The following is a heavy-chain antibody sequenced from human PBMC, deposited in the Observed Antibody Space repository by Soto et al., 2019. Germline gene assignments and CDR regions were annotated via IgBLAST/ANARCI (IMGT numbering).Heavy chain of an antibody. CDR1: GFPFSTSA. CDR3: AKYSGSYPVYNGLSL. CDR2: ISASSDAA. D-gene: IGHD1-26*01. Sequence: EVQLLESGGGLVQPGGSLRLSCAASGFPFSTSAMNWVRQAPGKGLEWVSIISASSDAAYYAESVKGRFASSRDNSKNTLYLQMDSLRAEDTVVYYCAKYSGSYPVYNGLSLWGEGTTVPVSP. J-gene: IGHJ6*04. V-gene: IGHV3-23*01.